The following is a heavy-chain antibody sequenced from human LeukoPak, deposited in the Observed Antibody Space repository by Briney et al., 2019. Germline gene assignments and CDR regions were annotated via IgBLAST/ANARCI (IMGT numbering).Heavy chain of an antibody. V-gene: IGHV3-7*01. D-gene: IGHD2-2*01. CDR3: ARDLGRDIVVVPAAMGSGMDV. J-gene: IGHJ6*02. Sequence: GGSLRLSCAASEFTFSSYWMSWVRQAPGKGLEGVANIKQDGSERYYVDSVKGRFTIPRHNDKNSLYLQMNSLRAEDTAVYYCARDLGRDIVVVPAAMGSGMDVWGQGTTVTVSS. CDR1: EFTFSSYW. CDR2: IKQDGSER.